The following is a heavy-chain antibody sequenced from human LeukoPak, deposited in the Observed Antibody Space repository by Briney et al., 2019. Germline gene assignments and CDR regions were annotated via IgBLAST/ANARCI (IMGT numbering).Heavy chain of an antibody. Sequence: SETLSLTCTVSGGSISSYYWSWIRQPPGKGLEWIGYIYHSGSTNYNPSLKSRVTISVDTSKNQFSLKLSSVTAADTAVYYCARDPYFDYVGQGTLVTVSP. CDR1: GGSISSYY. CDR3: ARDPYFDY. J-gene: IGHJ4*02. V-gene: IGHV4-59*01. CDR2: IYHSGST.